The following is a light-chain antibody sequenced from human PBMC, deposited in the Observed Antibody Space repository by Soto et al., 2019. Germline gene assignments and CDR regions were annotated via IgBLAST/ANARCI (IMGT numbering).Light chain of an antibody. CDR3: LLYMGSDVV. Sequence: QAVVTQEPSFSVSPGGTVTLTCALASGSVSTVHYPSWYRQTPGQAPRTLIYSTNSRSSGVPDRFSGSILGNKSALTITGAQADDESAYFCLLYMGSDVVFGGGTQLTVL. V-gene: IGLV8-61*01. CDR2: STN. J-gene: IGLJ2*01. CDR1: SGSVSTVHY.